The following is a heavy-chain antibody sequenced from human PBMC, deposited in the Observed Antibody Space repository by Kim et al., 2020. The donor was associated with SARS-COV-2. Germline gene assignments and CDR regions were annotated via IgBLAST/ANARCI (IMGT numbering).Heavy chain of an antibody. V-gene: IGHV1-2*02. CDR3: AREGVEMATLTDAFHI. J-gene: IGHJ3*02. CDR1: GYTFTGYY. Sequence: ASVKVSCKASGYTFTGYYLHWVRQAPGQGLEWMGWINPNSGGTNYAQKFQGRVTMTRDTSISTAYMELSRLRSDDTAVYYCAREGVEMATLTDAFHIWGHGTLVTLSS. D-gene: IGHD5-12*01. CDR2: INPNSGGT.